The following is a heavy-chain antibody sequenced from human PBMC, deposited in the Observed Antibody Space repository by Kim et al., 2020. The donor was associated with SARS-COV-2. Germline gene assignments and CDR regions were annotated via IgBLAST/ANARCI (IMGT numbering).Heavy chain of an antibody. V-gene: IGHV4-39*01. CDR1: GGSISSSTYY. D-gene: IGHD2-21*01. CDR2: IYYSGST. J-gene: IGHJ6*02. Sequence: SETLSLTCTVSGGSISSSTYYWGWIRQPPGKGLEWIGSIYYSGSTYYNPSLKSRVTISVDTSKNQFSLKLTSVTAADTAVFYCARQVMTTMTKIAPFLRHYYGMDVWGQGTTVTVSS. CDR3: ARQVMTTMTKIAPFLRHYYGMDV.